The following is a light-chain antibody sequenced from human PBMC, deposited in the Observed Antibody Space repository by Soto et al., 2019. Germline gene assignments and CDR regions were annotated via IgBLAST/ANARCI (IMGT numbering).Light chain of an antibody. J-gene: IGLJ3*02. CDR2: KTN. CDR1: SSNIGRNT. Sequence: QSVLTQPPSASGTPGQRVTISCSGSSSNIGRNTVDWYQQLPGTAPKLLIYKTNQRPSGVPDRFSGSKSGTSASLAISGLQSEDEADYYCAAWDSSLSGWVFGGGTKLTVL. V-gene: IGLV1-44*01. CDR3: AAWDSSLSGWV.